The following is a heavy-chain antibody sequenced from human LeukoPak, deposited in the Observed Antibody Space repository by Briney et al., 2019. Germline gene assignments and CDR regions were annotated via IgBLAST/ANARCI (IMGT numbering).Heavy chain of an antibody. J-gene: IGHJ4*02. D-gene: IGHD3-10*01. CDR3: AKDGYYGSGPPDY. CDR1: GFTFSSYA. CDR2: ISGSGGST. V-gene: IGHV3-23*01. Sequence: GGSLRLSCAASGFTFSSYAMRWVRQAPGKGLEWVSAISGSGGSTYYADSVKGRFTISRDNSKNTLYLQMNSLRAEDTAVYYCAKDGYYGSGPPDYWGQGTLVTVSS.